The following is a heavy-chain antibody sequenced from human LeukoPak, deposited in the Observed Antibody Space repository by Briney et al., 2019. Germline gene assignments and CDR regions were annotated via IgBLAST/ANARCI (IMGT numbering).Heavy chain of an antibody. V-gene: IGHV3-21*01. J-gene: IGHJ4*02. Sequence: GGSLRLSCAASGFIFSSYNMNWVRQAPGKGLEWVSSISTSSSYIYYADSVKGRFTISRDNAKNSLYLQMNSLRGEDTAVYYCARVVGYYYDSRGHDYWGQGTLVTVSS. CDR1: GFIFSSYN. CDR3: ARVVGYYYDSRGHDY. CDR2: ISTSSSYI. D-gene: IGHD3-22*01.